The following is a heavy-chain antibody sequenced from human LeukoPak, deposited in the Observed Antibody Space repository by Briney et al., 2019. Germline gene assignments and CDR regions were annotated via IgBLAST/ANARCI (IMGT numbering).Heavy chain of an antibody. D-gene: IGHD3-3*01. Sequence: GGSLRLSCAASGFTFSSYSMNWVRQAPGKGLEWVSYISSSSSTIYYADSVKGRFTISRDNAKNSLYLQMNSLRAEDTAVYYCARDPFFGVVPENYFDYWGQGTLVTVSS. CDR1: GFTFSSYS. J-gene: IGHJ4*02. V-gene: IGHV3-48*01. CDR3: ARDPFFGVVPENYFDY. CDR2: ISSSSSTI.